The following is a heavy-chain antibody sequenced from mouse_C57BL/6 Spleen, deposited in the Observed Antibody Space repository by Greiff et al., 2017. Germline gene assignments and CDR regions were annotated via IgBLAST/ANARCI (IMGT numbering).Heavy chain of an antibody. J-gene: IGHJ1*03. CDR2: ISDGGSYT. CDR1: GFTFSSYA. Sequence: EVKVVESGGGLVKPGGSLKLSCAASGFTFSSYAMSWVRQTPEKRLEWVATISDGGSYTYYPDNVKGRFTISRDNAKNNLYLQMSHLKSEDTAMYYCARDISPWYFDVWGTGTTVTVSS. CDR3: ARDISPWYFDV. V-gene: IGHV5-4*01.